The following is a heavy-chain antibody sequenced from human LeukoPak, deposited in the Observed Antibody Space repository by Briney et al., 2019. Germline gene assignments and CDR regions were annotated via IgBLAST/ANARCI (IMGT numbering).Heavy chain of an antibody. V-gene: IGHV3-7*03. CDR3: AKDLKSGSGDAFDI. J-gene: IGHJ3*02. CDR2: IKQDGIEK. CDR1: GFTFSSYW. D-gene: IGHD1-26*01. Sequence: PGGSLRLSCAASGFTFSSYWMSWVRQAPGKGPEWVANIKQDGIEKYYVDSVKGRFSISRDNAKKSLYLQMNSLRAEDTAVYYCAKDLKSGSGDAFDIWGQGTMVTVSS.